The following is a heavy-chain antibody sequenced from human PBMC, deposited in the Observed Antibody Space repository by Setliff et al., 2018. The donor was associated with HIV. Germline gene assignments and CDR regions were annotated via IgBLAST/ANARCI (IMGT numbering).Heavy chain of an antibody. CDR2: IHYSGGT. CDR1: GSSFSSSSYY. D-gene: IGHD3-22*01. Sequence: SETLSLTCTVSGSSFSSSSYYWGWIRQPPGKGLEWIGNIHYSGGTYYNPSLKSRVTISKDTSKNQFSLHLSSVTAADTAVYYCARDTYDSRGYFFGYWGQGTLVTVSS. CDR3: ARDTYDSRGYFFGY. V-gene: IGHV4-39*07. J-gene: IGHJ4*02.